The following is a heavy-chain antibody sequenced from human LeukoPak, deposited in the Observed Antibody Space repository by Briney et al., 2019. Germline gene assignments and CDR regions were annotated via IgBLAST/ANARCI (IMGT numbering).Heavy chain of an antibody. CDR2: INHSGST. D-gene: IGHD3-3*01. Sequence: PSETPSLTCAVYGGSFSGYYWSWIRQPPGKGLEWIGEINHSGSTNYNPSLKSRVTISVDTSKNQFSLKLSSVTAADTAVYYCARGDRITIFGVVTRRNWFDPWGQGTLVTVSS. CDR3: ARGDRITIFGVVTRRNWFDP. CDR1: GGSFSGYY. J-gene: IGHJ5*02. V-gene: IGHV4-34*01.